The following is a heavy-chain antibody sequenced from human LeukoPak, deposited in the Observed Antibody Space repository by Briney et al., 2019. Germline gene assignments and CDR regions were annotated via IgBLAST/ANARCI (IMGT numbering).Heavy chain of an antibody. CDR3: ATRGDIVVVPGWFDP. CDR2: INHSGST. J-gene: IGHJ5*02. D-gene: IGHD2-2*01. Sequence: SETLSLTCAVYGGSFSGYYWSWIRQPPGKGLEWIGEINHSGSTNYNPPLKSRVTISVDTSKNQFSLKLSSVTAADTAVYYCATRGDIVVVPGWFDPWGQGTLVTVSS. CDR1: GGSFSGYY. V-gene: IGHV4-34*01.